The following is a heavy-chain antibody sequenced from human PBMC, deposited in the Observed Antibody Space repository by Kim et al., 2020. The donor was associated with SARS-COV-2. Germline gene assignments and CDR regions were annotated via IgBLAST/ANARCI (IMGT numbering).Heavy chain of an antibody. D-gene: IGHD3-22*01. V-gene: IGHV1-18*01. CDR2: ISAYNGNT. Sequence: ASVKVSCKASGYTFTSYGISWVRQAPGQGLEWMGWISAYNGNTNYAQKLQGRVTMTTDTSTSTAYMELRSLRSDDTAVYYCAREGYYYDSSGYYPEGTTDYWGQGTLVTVSS. CDR1: GYTFTSYG. CDR3: AREGYYYDSSGYYPEGTTDY. J-gene: IGHJ4*02.